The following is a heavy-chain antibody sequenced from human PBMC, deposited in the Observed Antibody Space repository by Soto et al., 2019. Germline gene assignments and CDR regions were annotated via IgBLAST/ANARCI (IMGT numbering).Heavy chain of an antibody. CDR2: ISSSGSTI. V-gene: IGHV3-48*03. J-gene: IGHJ4*02. CDR3: ARVGYSSSWTIDY. D-gene: IGHD6-13*01. CDR1: GFTFSSYE. Sequence: PGGSLRLSCAASGFTFSSYEMDWVRQAPGKGLEWVSYISSSGSTIYYADSVRGRFTISRDNAKNSLYLQMNSLRAEDTAVYYCARVGYSSSWTIDYWGQGTLVTVSS.